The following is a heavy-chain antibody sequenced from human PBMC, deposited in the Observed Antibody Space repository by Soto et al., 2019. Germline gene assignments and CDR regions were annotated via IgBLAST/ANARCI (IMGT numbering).Heavy chain of an antibody. CDR2: ISAYNGNT. Sequence: QVQLVQSGAEVKKPGASVKVSCKASGYTFTSYGISWVRQAPGQGLEWMGWISAYNGNTNYAQKLQGRVTMTTDTYTSTAYMELRSLRSDDTAVYSCARHSRLWNYYYYYGMDVWGQGTTVTVSS. CDR1: GYTFTSYG. D-gene: IGHD3-10*01. J-gene: IGHJ6*02. V-gene: IGHV1-18*04. CDR3: ARHSRLWNYYYYYGMDV.